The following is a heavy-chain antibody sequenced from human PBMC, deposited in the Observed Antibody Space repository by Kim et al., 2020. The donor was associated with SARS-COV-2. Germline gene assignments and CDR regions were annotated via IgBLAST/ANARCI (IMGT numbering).Heavy chain of an antibody. CDR3: TREPRKSIAVAGTLFPGYYYYYYMDV. D-gene: IGHD6-19*01. V-gene: IGHV3-49*04. Sequence: GGSLRLSCTASGFTFGDYAMSWVRQAPGKGLEWVGFIRSKAYGGTTEYAASVKGRFTISRDDSKSIAYLQMNSLKTEDTAVYYCTREPRKSIAVAGTLFPGYYYYYYMDVWGKGTTVTVSS. CDR2: IRSKAYGGTT. CDR1: GFTFGDYA. J-gene: IGHJ6*03.